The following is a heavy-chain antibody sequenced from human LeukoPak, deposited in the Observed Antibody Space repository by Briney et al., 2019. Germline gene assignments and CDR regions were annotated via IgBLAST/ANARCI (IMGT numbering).Heavy chain of an antibody. Sequence: PGGSLRLSCAASGFTVSSNYMSWVRQAPGKGLEWVSVIYNGGSTYYADSAKGRFTISRDNSKNTLYLQMNSLRAEDTAVYYCARGGSGSYLNWFDPWGQGTLVTVSS. CDR2: IYNGGST. V-gene: IGHV3-66*01. CDR3: ARGGSGSYLNWFDP. J-gene: IGHJ5*02. D-gene: IGHD3-10*01. CDR1: GFTVSSNY.